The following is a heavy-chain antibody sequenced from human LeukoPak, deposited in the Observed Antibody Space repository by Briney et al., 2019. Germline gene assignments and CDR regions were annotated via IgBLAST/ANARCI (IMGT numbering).Heavy chain of an antibody. CDR2: VYYSGTT. J-gene: IGHJ4*02. CDR3: ARGTLYRGWSYYLDF. CDR1: GASISSSY. Sequence: PSETLSLTCTVSGASISSSYWGWIRQPPGKALEWIGSVYYSGTTSYNPSLKSRVTISVDMSKNHFSLRLRSVTAADTAMYYCARGTLYRGWSYYLDFWGQGSQVTVSS. V-gene: IGHV4-39*07. D-gene: IGHD6-19*01.